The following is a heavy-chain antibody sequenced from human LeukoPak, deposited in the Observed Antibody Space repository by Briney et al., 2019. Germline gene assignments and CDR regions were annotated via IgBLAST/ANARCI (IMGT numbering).Heavy chain of an antibody. CDR1: GYTFTSYD. J-gene: IGHJ4*02. Sequence: EASVKVSCKASGYTFTSYDINWVRQATGQGLEWMGWMNPNSGNTGYAQKFQGRVTITRNTSISTAYMELSSLRSEDTAVYYCARSEGVADFDYWGQGTLVTVSS. V-gene: IGHV1-8*03. D-gene: IGHD3-3*01. CDR3: ARSEGVADFDY. CDR2: MNPNSGNT.